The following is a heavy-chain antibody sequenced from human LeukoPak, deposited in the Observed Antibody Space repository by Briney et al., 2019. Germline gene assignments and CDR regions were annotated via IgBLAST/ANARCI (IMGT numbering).Heavy chain of an antibody. V-gene: IGHV3-30-3*01. CDR1: GFTFSSYA. Sequence: AGSLRLSCAASGFTFSSYAMHWVRQAPGKGLEWVAVISYDGSNKYYADSVKGRFTISRDNSKNALYLQVNSLRAEDAAVYYCARDNGYNVGNLDYWGRGTLVAVSS. CDR3: ARDNGYNVGNLDY. CDR2: ISYDGSNK. J-gene: IGHJ4*02. D-gene: IGHD5-24*01.